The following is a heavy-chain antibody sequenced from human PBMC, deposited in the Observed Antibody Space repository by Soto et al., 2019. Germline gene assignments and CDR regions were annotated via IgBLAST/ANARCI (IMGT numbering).Heavy chain of an antibody. CDR3: AKNGHFWFFDY. J-gene: IGHJ4*02. CDR2: ISYSGST. Sequence: SETLSLTCTVSGGSISSGGYYWSWIRQHPGKGLEWIGYISYSGSTDYNPSLKSRVAMSVDTSKNQFSLKLTSVTAADTAMYYCAKNGHFWFFDYWAQGTLVTVSS. CDR1: GGSISSGGYY. D-gene: IGHD4-17*01. V-gene: IGHV4-61*08.